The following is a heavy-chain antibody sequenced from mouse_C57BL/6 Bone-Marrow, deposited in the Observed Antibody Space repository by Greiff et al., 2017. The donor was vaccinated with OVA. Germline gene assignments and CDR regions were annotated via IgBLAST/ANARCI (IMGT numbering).Heavy chain of an antibody. CDR1: GFTFSSYG. Sequence: EVKLVESGGDLVKPGGSLKLSCAASGFTFSSYGMSWVRQTPDKRLEWVATISSGGSYTYYPDSVKGRFTISRDNAKNTLYLQMSSLKSEDTAMYYCARHPFYGSSVAYWGQGTLVTVSA. J-gene: IGHJ3*01. D-gene: IGHD1-1*01. CDR3: ARHPFYGSSVAY. V-gene: IGHV5-6*01. CDR2: ISSGGSYT.